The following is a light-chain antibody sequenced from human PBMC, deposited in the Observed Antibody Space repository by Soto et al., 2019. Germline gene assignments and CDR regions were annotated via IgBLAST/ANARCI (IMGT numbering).Light chain of an antibody. CDR1: QSLSVSY. J-gene: IGKJ1*01. CDR3: HQFGDSPQT. Sequence: EIVLTQSPGTLPLSPGDRATLSCRASQSLSVSYMAWYQQRPGQAPRLLIYGTSTRAAGVPDRFSGSGSGTDFTLAISRLEPEDFAVYYCHQFGDSPQTFGQGTKVDIK. V-gene: IGKV3-20*01. CDR2: GTS.